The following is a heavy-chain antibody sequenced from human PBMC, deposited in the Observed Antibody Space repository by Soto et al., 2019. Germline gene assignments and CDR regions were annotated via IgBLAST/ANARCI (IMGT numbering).Heavy chain of an antibody. J-gene: IGHJ6*02. D-gene: IGHD2-21*02. CDR3: ARDLWGYGGADCYPLDV. CDR1: GGSISSYY. V-gene: IGHV4-59*01. Sequence: ETLSLTCTVSGGSISSYYWSWTRQPPGKGLEWIGYMYNTGSTIYNPSLKSRVTISVDTSKNQFSLKLNSVTAADTAVYYCARDLWGYGGADCYPLDVWGQGTTVTVSS. CDR2: MYNTGST.